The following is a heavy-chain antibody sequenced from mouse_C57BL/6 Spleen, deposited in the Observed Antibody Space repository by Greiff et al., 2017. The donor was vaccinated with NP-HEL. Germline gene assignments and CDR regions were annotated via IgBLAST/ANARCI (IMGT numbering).Heavy chain of an antibody. CDR2: IDPNSGGT. CDR1: GYTFTSYW. CDR3: ARSYYGSSYVGYFDY. D-gene: IGHD1-1*01. V-gene: IGHV1-62-3*01. Sequence: QVQLQQPGAELVKPGASVKLSCKASGYTFTSYWMHWVKQRPGRGLEWIGRIDPNSGGTKYNQKFKGKSTLTVDKSSSTAYMQLSSLTSEDSAVYYCARSYYGSSYVGYFDYWGQGTTLTVSS. J-gene: IGHJ2*01.